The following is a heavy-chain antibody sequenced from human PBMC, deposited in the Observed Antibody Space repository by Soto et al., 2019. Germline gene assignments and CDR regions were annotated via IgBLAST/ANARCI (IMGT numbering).Heavy chain of an antibody. D-gene: IGHD4-17*01. Sequence: SETLSLTCTISGGSISPYYWSWIRQPPGKELEWIGYIYYTGSTKYNPSLKSRGTISIGTSQNHFSLRLSSVTAADTAVYYCVRVGGYYGDYSNFDYWGQGVQVTVSS. CDR3: VRVGGYYGDYSNFDY. CDR2: IYYTGST. CDR1: GGSISPYY. J-gene: IGHJ4*02. V-gene: IGHV4-59*01.